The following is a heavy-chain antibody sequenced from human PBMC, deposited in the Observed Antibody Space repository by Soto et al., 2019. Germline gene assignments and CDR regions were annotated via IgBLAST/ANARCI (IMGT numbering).Heavy chain of an antibody. J-gene: IGHJ4*02. D-gene: IGHD2-21*01. CDR3: VRGGGGGLFEH. CDR2: ISPKSTYR. CDR1: GFPFSDYY. V-gene: IGHV3-11*06. Sequence: GRSLRLSCPTSGFPFSDYYMSWIRQAPGKGLEWLSHISPKSTYRNYADSVKGRFTISRDNTKSSLFLQMNSLGVEDTAVYYCVRGGGGGLFEHWGQGVLVTVSS.